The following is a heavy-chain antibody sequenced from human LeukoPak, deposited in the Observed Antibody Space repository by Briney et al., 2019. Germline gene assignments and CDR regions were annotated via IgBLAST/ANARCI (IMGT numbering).Heavy chain of an antibody. CDR1: EFTFSNFA. V-gene: IGHV3-23*01. J-gene: IGHJ3*02. CDR2: ISGSGDNT. D-gene: IGHD3-22*01. CDR3: AKDLLQTFFFDSSGYYSDAFGM. Sequence: GGSLRLSCAASEFTFSNFAMSWVRQAPGKGLEWVSTISGSGDNTYNADSVKGRFTISRDNSKNTLSLHMNTLRAEDTAVYYCAKDLLQTFFFDSSGYYSDAFGMWGQGTMVTVSP.